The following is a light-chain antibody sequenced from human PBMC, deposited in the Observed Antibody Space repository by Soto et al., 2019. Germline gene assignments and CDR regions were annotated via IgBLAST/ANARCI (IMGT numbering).Light chain of an antibody. CDR2: SAS. CDR3: QQLNGYQLA. V-gene: IGKV1-9*01. J-gene: IGKJ4*01. CDR1: QGMSTY. Sequence: DIQLTQSPSFLSASVGDTVTITCRSSQGMSTYLAWYQQKPGKVPKLLIRSASTLQSGVPPRFSGGGSGTEFTLTISTLQPDDSGIYYCQQLNGYQLAFAGGTKVDIK.